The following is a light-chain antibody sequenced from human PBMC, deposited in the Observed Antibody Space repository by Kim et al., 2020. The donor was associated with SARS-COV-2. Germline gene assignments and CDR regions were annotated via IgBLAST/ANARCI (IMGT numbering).Light chain of an antibody. CDR1: QSISNY. Sequence: DIQMTQSPSSLSASLGDRVTITCRASQSISNYLNWYQQKPGKVPKLLIYVASSLQSGVPSRFSGSGSGTDFTLTISSLQPEDFATYYCQQSYSTRWTFGQGTKVDIK. CDR2: VAS. V-gene: IGKV1-39*01. J-gene: IGKJ1*01. CDR3: QQSYSTRWT.